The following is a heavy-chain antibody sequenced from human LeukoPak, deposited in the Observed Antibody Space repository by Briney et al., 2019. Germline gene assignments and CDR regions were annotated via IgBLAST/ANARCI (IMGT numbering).Heavy chain of an antibody. V-gene: IGHV3-21*04. D-gene: IGHD4-17*01. J-gene: IGHJ4*02. Sequence: TGGSLRLSCAASGFTFSSYSMDWVRQAPGKGLEWVSSISSSSSYIYYADSVKGRFTISRDNAKNSLYLQMNSLRAEDTAVYYCARGRHDYGDAFDYWGQGTLVTVSS. CDR2: ISSSSSYI. CDR1: GFTFSSYS. CDR3: ARGRHDYGDAFDY.